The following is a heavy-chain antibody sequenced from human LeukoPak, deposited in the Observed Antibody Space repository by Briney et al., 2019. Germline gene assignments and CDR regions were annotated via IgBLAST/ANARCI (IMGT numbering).Heavy chain of an antibody. J-gene: IGHJ6*03. CDR3: ARERDVKNLVRGGLSEYYYYMDV. CDR2: IYYSGST. CDR1: GGSISSYY. V-gene: IGHV4-59*01. D-gene: IGHD3-10*01. Sequence: PSETLSLTCTVSGGSISSYYWSWIRQPPGKGLEWIGYIYYSGSTNYNPSLKSRVTISIDTSKNQFSLKLSSVTAADTAVYYCARERDVKNLVRGGLSEYYYYMDVWGKGTTVTISS.